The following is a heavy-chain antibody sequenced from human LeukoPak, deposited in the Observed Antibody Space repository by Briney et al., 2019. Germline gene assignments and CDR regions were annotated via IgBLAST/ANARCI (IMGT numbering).Heavy chain of an antibody. CDR2: INPNSGGT. V-gene: IGHV1-2*02. D-gene: IGHD3-22*01. Sequence: ASVTVSFKASVYTFTGYYMHWVRQAPGQGLEWMGWINPNSGGTIYAQKFQGRVTMTRDTSISTAYMELSRLRSDDTAVYYCARGAHYHDSSEGFDYWGQGTLVTVSS. CDR1: VYTFTGYY. CDR3: ARGAHYHDSSEGFDY. J-gene: IGHJ4*02.